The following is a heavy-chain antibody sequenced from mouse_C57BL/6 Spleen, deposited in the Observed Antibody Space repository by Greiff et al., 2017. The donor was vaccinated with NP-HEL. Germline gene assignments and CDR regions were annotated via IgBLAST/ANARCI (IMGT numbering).Heavy chain of an antibody. J-gene: IGHJ2*01. Sequence: EVQRVESGGDLVKPGGSLKLSCVASGFTFSSYGMSWVRQTPDKRLEWVATISSGGSYTYYPDSVKGRFTISRDNAKNTLYLQMSSLKSEDTAMYYGARQNYYGSTYYFDYWGQGTTLTVSS. CDR1: GFTFSSYG. D-gene: IGHD1-1*01. V-gene: IGHV5-6*01. CDR3: ARQNYYGSTYYFDY. CDR2: ISSGGSYT.